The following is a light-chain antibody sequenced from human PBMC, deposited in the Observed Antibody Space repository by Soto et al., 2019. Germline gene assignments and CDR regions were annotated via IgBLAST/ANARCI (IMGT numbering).Light chain of an antibody. Sequence: EIVMTQSPATLSVSPGERATLSCRASHRVSSYLAWYQQKPGQAPRLLIYATSTRATGIPARFSGSGSGTEFTLTISSLQSEDFAVYYCQQYNNWSRTVGGGTKVDIK. J-gene: IGKJ4*01. CDR3: QQYNNWSRT. V-gene: IGKV3-15*01. CDR2: ATS. CDR1: HRVSSY.